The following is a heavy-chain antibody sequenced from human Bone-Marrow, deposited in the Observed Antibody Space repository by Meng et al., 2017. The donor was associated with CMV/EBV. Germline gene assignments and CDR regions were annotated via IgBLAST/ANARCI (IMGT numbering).Heavy chain of an antibody. Sequence: GESLKISCAASGFTFSSYGMHWVRQAPGKGLEWVAFIRYDGSNKYYADSVKGRFTISRDNSKNTLYLQMNILRAEDTAVYYCAKSLLDYWGQGTRVTGSS. J-gene: IGHJ4*02. CDR3: AKSLLDY. V-gene: IGHV3-30*02. CDR2: IRYDGSNK. CDR1: GFTFSSYG.